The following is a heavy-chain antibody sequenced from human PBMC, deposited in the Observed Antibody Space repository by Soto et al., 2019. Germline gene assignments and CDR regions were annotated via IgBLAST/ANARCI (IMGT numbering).Heavy chain of an antibody. CDR1: EFTFSNYW. J-gene: IGHJ4*02. Sequence: GGSLRLSCAASEFTFSNYWMSWVRQAPGKGLEWVAIIKQDGSDKYYVDSVKGRFTISRDNAKNSLYLQMNSLRTEDAAVYYCARNRDYAFDYWGRGTLVTVSS. V-gene: IGHV3-7*01. CDR3: ARNRDYAFDY. D-gene: IGHD4-17*01. CDR2: IKQDGSDK.